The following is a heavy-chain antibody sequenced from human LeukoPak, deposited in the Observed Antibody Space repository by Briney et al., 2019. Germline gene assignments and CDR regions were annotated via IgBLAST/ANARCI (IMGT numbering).Heavy chain of an antibody. CDR2: IYTTGTT. CDR1: GRSIISFY. Sequence: SETLSLTCTVPGRSIISFYWGWAEHSPGKGLDWFGRIYTTGTTQYNPSLKSRVTMSVDTSTNQFSLNLRSMTAADTAVYFCGRQGYTASYYFLDYWSQGTLVTVS. CDR3: GRQGYTASYYFLDY. D-gene: IGHD1-26*01. J-gene: IGHJ4*02. V-gene: IGHV4-4*07.